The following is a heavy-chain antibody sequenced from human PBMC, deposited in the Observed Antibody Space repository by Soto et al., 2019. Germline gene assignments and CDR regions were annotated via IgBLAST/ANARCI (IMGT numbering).Heavy chain of an antibody. CDR1: GGFISSGDSS. V-gene: IGHV4-30-2*01. J-gene: IGHJ4*02. D-gene: IGHD2-15*01. CDR2: IYHGGTT. Sequence: SETLSLTCAVSGGFISSGDSSWSWIRQPPGRGLEWIGHIYHGGTTFYNPSLKSRVAISEDRSKNQFSLNLSPVTAADTAVYYCARTYCSGGSCYSSAPNHFDFWGQGALVTVS. CDR3: ARTYCSGGSCYSSAPNHFDF.